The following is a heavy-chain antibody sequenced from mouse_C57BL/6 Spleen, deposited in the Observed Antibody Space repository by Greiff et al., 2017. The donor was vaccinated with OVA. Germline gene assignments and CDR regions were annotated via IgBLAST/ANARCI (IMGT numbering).Heavy chain of an antibody. D-gene: IGHD2-5*01. CDR2: IYPGSGNT. Sequence: QVQLQQSGAELVRPGASVKLSCKASGYTFTDYYINWVKQRPGQGLEWIARIYPGSGNTYYNEKFKGKATLTAEKSSSTAYMQLSSLTSEDSAVYFCARSSPYYSNYVGFAYWGQGTLVTVSA. CDR1: GYTFTDYY. CDR3: ARSSPYYSNYVGFAY. J-gene: IGHJ3*01. V-gene: IGHV1-76*01.